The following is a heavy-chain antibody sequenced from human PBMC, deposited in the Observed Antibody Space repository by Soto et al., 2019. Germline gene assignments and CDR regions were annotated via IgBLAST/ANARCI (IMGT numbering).Heavy chain of an antibody. CDR1: GYSFTSYW. CDR3: ARQTGGYGYGYYYYYGMDV. J-gene: IGHJ6*02. CDR2: IDPSDSYT. Sequence: PGESLKISCKGSGYSFTSYWISWVRQMPGKGLEWRGRIDPSDSYTNYSPSFQGHVTISADKSISTAYLQWSSLKASDTAMYYCARQTGGYGYGYYYYYGMDVWGQGTTVTVSS. V-gene: IGHV5-10-1*01. D-gene: IGHD5-18*01.